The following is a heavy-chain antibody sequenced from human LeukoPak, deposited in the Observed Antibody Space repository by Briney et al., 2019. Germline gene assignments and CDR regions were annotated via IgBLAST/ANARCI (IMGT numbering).Heavy chain of an antibody. V-gene: IGHV4-59*08. CDR2: ISYIGTT. J-gene: IGHJ4*02. CDR1: AGSISSYY. Sequence: PSETLSPTCTISAGSISSYYWSWIRQPPGKGLEWIGYISYIGTTNDNPSLKSRVTISVDTSKNQFSLKLSSVTAADTAVYYCAGGYSGYDLDYWGQGTLVTVSS. D-gene: IGHD5-12*01. CDR3: AGGYSGYDLDY.